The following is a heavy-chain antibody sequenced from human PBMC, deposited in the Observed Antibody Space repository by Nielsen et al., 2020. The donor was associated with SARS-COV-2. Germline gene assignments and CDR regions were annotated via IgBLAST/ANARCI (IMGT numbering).Heavy chain of an antibody. Sequence: GESLKISCAASGFTFSSYGMHWARQAPGKGLEWVAVISYDGSNKYYADSVKGRFTISRDNSKNTLYLQMNSLRAEDTAVYYCATRASEPLGAFDIWGQGTMVTVSS. CDR3: ATRASEPLGAFDI. CDR2: ISYDGSNK. D-gene: IGHD1-26*01. J-gene: IGHJ3*02. V-gene: IGHV3-30*03. CDR1: GFTFSSYG.